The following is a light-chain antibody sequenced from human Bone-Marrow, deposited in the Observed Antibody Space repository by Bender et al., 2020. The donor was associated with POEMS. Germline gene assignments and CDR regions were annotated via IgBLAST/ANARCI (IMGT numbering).Light chain of an antibody. Sequence: QSVLTQPPSASGTPGQRVTISCSGGSIGRNPINWYQQIPGTAPRLVIYADDRRPSGVPNRFSASKSGSSASLAISGLQSEDAADYYCCSYAGSVTPGYVFGTGTKVTVL. V-gene: IGLV1-44*01. CDR1: SIGRNP. J-gene: IGLJ1*01. CDR2: ADD. CDR3: CSYAGSVTPGYV.